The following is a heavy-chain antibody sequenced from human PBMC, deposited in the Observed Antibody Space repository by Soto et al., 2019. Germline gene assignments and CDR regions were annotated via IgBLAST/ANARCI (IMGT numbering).Heavy chain of an antibody. CDR2: ISSSSSYI. Sequence: GGSLRLSCAASGFTFSSYSMNWVRQAPGEGLEWVSSISSSSSYIYYADSVKGRFTISRDNAKNSLYLQMNSLRAEDTAVYYCARDLFEAARRGEYAFDIWGQGTMVTVSS. CDR1: GFTFSSYS. J-gene: IGHJ3*02. V-gene: IGHV3-21*04. D-gene: IGHD3-16*01. CDR3: ARDLFEAARRGEYAFDI.